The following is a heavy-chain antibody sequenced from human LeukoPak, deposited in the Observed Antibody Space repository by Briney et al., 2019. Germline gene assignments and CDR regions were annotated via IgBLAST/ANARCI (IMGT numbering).Heavy chain of an antibody. CDR3: ARDSSTTHYYYYGMDV. D-gene: IGHD5/OR15-5a*01. J-gene: IGHJ6*02. V-gene: IGHV4-59*01. CDR2: IYYSGST. Sequence: SETLSLTCTVSGGSISSYYWSWIRQPPGKGLEWIGYIYYSGSTNCNPSLKSRVTISVDTSKNQFSLKLSSVTAADTAVYYCARDSSTTHYYYYGMDVWGQGTTVTVSS. CDR1: GGSISSYY.